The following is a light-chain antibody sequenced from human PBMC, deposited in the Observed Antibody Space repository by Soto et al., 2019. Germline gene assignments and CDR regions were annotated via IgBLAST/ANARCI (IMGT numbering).Light chain of an antibody. CDR2: WAS. CDR1: QSVLTTSNNLNF. J-gene: IGKJ5*01. Sequence: DIVMTQSPDSLTVSLGERASINCRSSQSVLTTSNNLNFLAWFQQKPGQPPKLLISWASTREPGVPDRFSGSGSGSYFTLTISSLHAEDVAVYYCQHYYSAPITFGRGTRLEMK. CDR3: QHYYSAPIT. V-gene: IGKV4-1*01.